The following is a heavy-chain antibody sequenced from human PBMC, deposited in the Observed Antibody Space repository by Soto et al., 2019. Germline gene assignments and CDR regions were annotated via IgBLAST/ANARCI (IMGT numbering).Heavy chain of an antibody. V-gene: IGHV3-30-3*01. CDR3: ARDVEDIGSEEYYYYYGLDV. Sequence: QVQLVESGGGVVQPGRSLRLSCAASGFTFSSYAMHWVRQAPGKGLEWVAVISYDGSNKYYADSVKGRFTISRDNSKKTLYLPMNSLRAEDTAVYYCARDVEDIGSEEYYYYYGLDVWGQGTTVTVSS. J-gene: IGHJ6*02. CDR2: ISYDGSNK. D-gene: IGHD2-15*01. CDR1: GFTFSSYA.